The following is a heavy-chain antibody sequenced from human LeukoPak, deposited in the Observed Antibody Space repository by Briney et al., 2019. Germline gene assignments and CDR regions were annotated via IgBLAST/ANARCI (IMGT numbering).Heavy chain of an antibody. V-gene: IGHV4-59*01. J-gene: IGHJ4*02. CDR3: ARANVLRYFDWLLPHPFDY. Sequence: SETLSLTCTVSGGSISSSYWSWIRQPPGKGLEWIGYIYYSGSTNYNPSLKSRVTISVDTSKNQFSLKLSSVTAADTAVYYCARANVLRYFDWLLPHPFDYWGQGTLVTVSS. CDR2: IYYSGST. CDR1: GGSISSSY. D-gene: IGHD3-9*01.